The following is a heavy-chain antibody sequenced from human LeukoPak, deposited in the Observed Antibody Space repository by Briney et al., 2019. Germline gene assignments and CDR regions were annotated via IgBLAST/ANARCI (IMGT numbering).Heavy chain of an antibody. Sequence: PGGSLRLSCAASGFTFSSYAMSWVRQAPGKGLEWVSAISGSGGSTYYADSVKGRFTISRDKSKNTLYLQMNSLRAEDTAVYYCAKDQNYGDYGGGGSVDYWGQGTLVTVSS. V-gene: IGHV3-23*01. CDR3: AKDQNYGDYGGGGSVDY. D-gene: IGHD4-17*01. CDR1: GFTFSSYA. CDR2: ISGSGGST. J-gene: IGHJ4*02.